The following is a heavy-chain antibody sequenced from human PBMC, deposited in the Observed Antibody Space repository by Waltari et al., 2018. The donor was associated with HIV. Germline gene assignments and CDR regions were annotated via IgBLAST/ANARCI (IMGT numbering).Heavy chain of an antibody. Sequence: ITLKESGPTLVKPTQTLTLTCTFSGFSLSTSGLGVGWIRQPPGKALEWLALIYWDDDKRYRPSLRNRLTITMDTSKNQVVLTMTNMDPVDTATYYCAHSYCIGASCYPNIWGQGTVVTVSS. CDR1: GFSLSTSGLG. CDR2: IYWDDDK. J-gene: IGHJ3*02. CDR3: AHSYCIGASCYPNI. D-gene: IGHD2-15*01. V-gene: IGHV2-5*02.